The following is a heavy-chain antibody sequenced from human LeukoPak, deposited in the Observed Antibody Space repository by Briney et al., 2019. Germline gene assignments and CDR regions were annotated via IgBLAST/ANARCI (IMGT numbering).Heavy chain of an antibody. CDR3: ASVGSGSYFTYFQH. D-gene: IGHD3-10*01. CDR1: GFTFSSYD. Sequence: PGGSLRLSCAASGFTFSSYDMHWVCQAPGKGLEWVAVISYDGSNKYYADSVKGRFTISRDNSKNTLYLQMNSLRAEDTAVYYCASVGSGSYFTYFQHWGQGTLVTVSS. J-gene: IGHJ1*01. CDR2: ISYDGSNK. V-gene: IGHV3-30-3*01.